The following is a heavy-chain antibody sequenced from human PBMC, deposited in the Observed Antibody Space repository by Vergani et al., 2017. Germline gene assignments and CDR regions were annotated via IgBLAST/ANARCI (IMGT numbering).Heavy chain of an antibody. CDR1: GFTFSSYS. J-gene: IGHJ6*02. CDR2: ISSSSSYI. Sequence: EVQLVESGGGLVKPGGSLRLSCAASGFTFSSYSMNWVRQAPGKGLEWVSSISSSSSYIYYADSVKGRFTISRDNAKNSLYLQMNSLRAEDTAVYYCARDGPKILPKGWSMDVWGQGTTVTVSS. D-gene: IGHD2-15*01. CDR3: ARDGPKILPKGWSMDV. V-gene: IGHV3-21*01.